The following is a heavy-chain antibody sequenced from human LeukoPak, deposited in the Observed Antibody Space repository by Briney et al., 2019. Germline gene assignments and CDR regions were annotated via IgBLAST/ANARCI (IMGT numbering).Heavy chain of an antibody. CDR1: GYSFTSYW. CDR2: IYPGDSDT. Sequence: GESLKISCKGSGYSFTSYWIGWVRQMPGKGLEWMGIIYPGDSDTRYSPSFQGQVTISADKSISTAYLQWSSLKASDTAMYYCARWRFGELLYYYFDYWGQGTLVTVSS. D-gene: IGHD3-10*01. V-gene: IGHV5-51*01. CDR3: ARWRFGELLYYYFDY. J-gene: IGHJ4*02.